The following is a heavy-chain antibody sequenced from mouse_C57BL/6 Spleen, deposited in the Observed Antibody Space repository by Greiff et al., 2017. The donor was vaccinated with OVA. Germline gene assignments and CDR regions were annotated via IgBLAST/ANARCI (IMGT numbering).Heavy chain of an antibody. CDR3: ARGENYYGSSYDYYAMDY. J-gene: IGHJ4*01. CDR1: GYTFTSYW. V-gene: IGHV1-55*01. Sequence: VQLQQPGAELVKPGASVKMSCKASGYTFTSYWITWVKQRPGQGLEWIGDIYPGSGSNNYNEKFKSKATLTVDTSSSTAYMQLSSLTSEDSAVYYCARGENYYGSSYDYYAMDYWGQGTSVTVSS. CDR2: IYPGSGSN. D-gene: IGHD1-1*01.